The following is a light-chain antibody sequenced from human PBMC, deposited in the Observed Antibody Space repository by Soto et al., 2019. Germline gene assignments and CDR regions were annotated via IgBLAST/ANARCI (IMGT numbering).Light chain of an antibody. CDR1: QSVRSH. V-gene: IGKV3-15*01. Sequence: IVMPQSPATLSVSPGEGVTLSCRASQSVRSHLAWYQQKPGQPPRLLIYGASTRATGIPARFSGSGFGTEFTLTISSLQSEDFAVYYCQQRTNWPWTFGPGTKVEIK. CDR2: GAS. CDR3: QQRTNWPWT. J-gene: IGKJ1*01.